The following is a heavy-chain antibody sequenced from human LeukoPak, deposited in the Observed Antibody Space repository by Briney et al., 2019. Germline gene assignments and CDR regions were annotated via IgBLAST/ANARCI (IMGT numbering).Heavy chain of an antibody. J-gene: IGHJ4*02. Sequence: GGSLRLSCAASGFTFSSYAMHWVRQAPGKGLEWVAVISYDGSNKYYADSVKGRFTISRDNSKNTLYLQMNSLRAEDTAVYYCAKDGKLVLTGVTTNYDYWGQGTLVTVSS. CDR3: AKDGKLVLTGVTTNYDY. D-gene: IGHD4-11*01. CDR1: GFTFSSYA. CDR2: ISYDGSNK. V-gene: IGHV3-30-3*01.